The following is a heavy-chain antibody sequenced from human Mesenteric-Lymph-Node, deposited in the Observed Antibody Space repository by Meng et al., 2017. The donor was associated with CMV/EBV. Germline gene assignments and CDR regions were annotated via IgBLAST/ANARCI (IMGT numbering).Heavy chain of an antibody. D-gene: IGHD3-3*01. CDR2: ISGSGGST. CDR1: GFTFGIYA. J-gene: IGHJ4*02. Sequence: GFTFGIYAMSWVRQAPGKGLEWVSAISGSGGSTYYADSVKGRFTISRDNSKNTLYLQMNSLRAEDTAVYYCAKGGFWSGYYTNYFDYWGQGTLVTVSS. V-gene: IGHV3-23*01. CDR3: AKGGFWSGYYTNYFDY.